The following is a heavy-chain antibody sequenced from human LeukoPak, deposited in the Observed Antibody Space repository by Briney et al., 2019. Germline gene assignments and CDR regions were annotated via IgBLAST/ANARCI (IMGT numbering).Heavy chain of an antibody. J-gene: IGHJ4*02. D-gene: IGHD3-10*01. Sequence: ASVKVSCKASGYTFTGYYMHWVRQAPGQGLEWMGWINPNSGGTNYAQKFQGRVTTTRDTSISTAHMELSRLRSDDTAVYYCARGPSAHYYGSGSNDYWGQGTLVTVSS. CDR3: ARGPSAHYYGSGSNDY. CDR2: INPNSGGT. CDR1: GYTFTGYY. V-gene: IGHV1-2*02.